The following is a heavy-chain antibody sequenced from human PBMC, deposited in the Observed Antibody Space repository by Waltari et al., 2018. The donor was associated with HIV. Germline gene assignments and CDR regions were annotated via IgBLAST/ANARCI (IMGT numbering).Heavy chain of an antibody. CDR2: ISAYNGHT. Sequence: QVQLVQSGAEVKKPGASVKVSCKASGYTFTSYGISWVRQAPGQGLEWMGWISAYNGHTNYAQKLQGRVTMTTDTSPSTAYMDLRSLRSDDTAFYYCARALWSGYYTPYYFDYWGQGTLVTVSS. CDR1: GYTFTSYG. V-gene: IGHV1-18*01. CDR3: ARALWSGYYTPYYFDY. J-gene: IGHJ4*02. D-gene: IGHD3-3*01.